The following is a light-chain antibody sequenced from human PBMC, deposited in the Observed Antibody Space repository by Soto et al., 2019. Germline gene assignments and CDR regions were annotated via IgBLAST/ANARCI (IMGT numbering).Light chain of an antibody. CDR3: QQGNRFPYT. CDR1: QDVSSW. CDR2: AAS. V-gene: IGKV1-12*01. J-gene: IGKJ2*01. Sequence: DIQMTQSPSSVSASVGDRVTITCRASQDVSSWLAWYQQKPGKAPKLLIYAASSLQSGVPSRFSGSGSGTDLTLTISSVQPEDFATYYCQQGNRFPYTLGHGTQVDI.